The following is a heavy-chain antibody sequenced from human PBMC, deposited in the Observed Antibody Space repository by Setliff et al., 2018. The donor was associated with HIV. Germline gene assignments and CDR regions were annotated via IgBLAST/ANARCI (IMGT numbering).Heavy chain of an antibody. V-gene: IGHV1-18*01. CDR1: GYTFSSYG. Sequence: ASVKVSCKASGYTFSSYGISWVRQAPGQGLEWMGWISPSNGDTDYAQKFRDRVTLTTDTSTSTAYMEIKSLTSDDTAVYYCARGYCGGGICYSPNWLDPWGQGTLVTVSS. J-gene: IGHJ5*02. CDR3: ARGYCGGGICYSPNWLDP. D-gene: IGHD2-15*01. CDR2: ISPSNGDT.